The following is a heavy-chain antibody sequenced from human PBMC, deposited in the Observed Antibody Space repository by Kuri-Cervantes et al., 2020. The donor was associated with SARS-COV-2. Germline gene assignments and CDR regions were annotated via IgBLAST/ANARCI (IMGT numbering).Heavy chain of an antibody. CDR3: AGLVGITIFGVVTRGYFDY. D-gene: IGHD3-3*01. CDR1: GGSISSSSYY. V-gene: IGHV4-39*01. J-gene: IGHJ4*02. CDR2: IYYSGST. Sequence: SETLSLTCTVSGGSISSSSYYWGWIRQPPGQGLEWIGCIYYSGSTYYNPSLKSRVTISVDTSKNQFSLKLSSVTAADTAVYYCAGLVGITIFGVVTRGYFDYWGQGTLVTVSS.